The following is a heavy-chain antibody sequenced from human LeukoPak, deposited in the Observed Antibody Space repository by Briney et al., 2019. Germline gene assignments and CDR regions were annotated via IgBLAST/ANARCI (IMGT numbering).Heavy chain of an antibody. CDR1: GFTFRSYA. CDR2: ISGSGGST. V-gene: IGHV3-23*01. D-gene: IGHD2-2*03. CDR3: ARDWISGGLDY. J-gene: IGHJ4*02. Sequence: GGSLRLSCGASGFTFRSYAMSWVRQAPGKGLEWVSAISGSGGSTYYADSVKGRFTISRDNSKNTLYLQMNSLRAEDTAVYYCARDWISGGLDYWGQGTLVTVSS.